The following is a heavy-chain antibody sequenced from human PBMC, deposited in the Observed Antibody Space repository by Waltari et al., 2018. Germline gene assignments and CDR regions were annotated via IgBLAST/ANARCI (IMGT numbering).Heavy chain of an antibody. Sequence: EVQLLESGGGLVQPGGSLRLSCAASGFTFSSYAMSWVRQAPGKGLEWVSVIYSGGSTYYADSVKGRFTISRDNSKNTLYLQMNSLRAEDTAGYYCAKTRDGYNWDDYWGQGTLVTVSS. CDR1: GFTFSSYA. V-gene: IGHV3-23*03. CDR2: IYSGGST. CDR3: AKTRDGYNWDDY. J-gene: IGHJ4*02. D-gene: IGHD5-12*01.